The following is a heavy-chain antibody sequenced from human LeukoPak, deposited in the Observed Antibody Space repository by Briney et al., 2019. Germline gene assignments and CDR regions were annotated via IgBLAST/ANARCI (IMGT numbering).Heavy chain of an antibody. V-gene: IGHV3-30*02. D-gene: IGHD6-13*01. CDR2: IRYDGSSK. J-gene: IGHJ4*02. Sequence: GGSLRLSCAASGFTFSGFGMHWVRQAPGKGLQWVAFIRYDGSSKFCADSVKGRFTISRDNSKTTLYLQMNSLRAEDTAVYYCARFIAAPYYFDYWGRGTLVTVSS. CDR3: ARFIAAPYYFDY. CDR1: GFTFSGFG.